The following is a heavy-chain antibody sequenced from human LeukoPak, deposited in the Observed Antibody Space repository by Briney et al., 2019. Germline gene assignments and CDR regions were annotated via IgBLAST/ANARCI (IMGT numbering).Heavy chain of an antibody. J-gene: IGHJ4*02. CDR1: GGSFSGYY. CDR3: ARGPDIVATMGEIDY. CDR2: INHSGST. D-gene: IGHD5-12*01. Sequence: SETLSLTCAVYGGSFSGYYWGWIRQPPGKGLEWIGEINHSGSTNYNPSLKSRVTISVDTSKNQFSLKLSSVTAADTAVYYCARGPDIVATMGEIDYWGQGTLVTVSS. V-gene: IGHV4-34*01.